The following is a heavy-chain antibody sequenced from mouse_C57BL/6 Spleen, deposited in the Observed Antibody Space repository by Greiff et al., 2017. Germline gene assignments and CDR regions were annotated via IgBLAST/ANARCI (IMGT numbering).Heavy chain of an antibody. V-gene: IGHV1-53*01. CDR3: ARYGTRAWSAY. D-gene: IGHD4-1*01. CDR1: GYTFTSSW. CDR2: INPSTGGT. J-gene: IGHJ3*01. Sequence: QVQLQQPGTELVQPGASVKLSCKASGYTFTSSWMHWVKQRPGQGLEWIGNINPSTGGTYYNEKFKSQVTMTVDKFSSTAYMQLSSLTSEDSAVYYCARYGTRAWSAYWGQGTLVTVSA.